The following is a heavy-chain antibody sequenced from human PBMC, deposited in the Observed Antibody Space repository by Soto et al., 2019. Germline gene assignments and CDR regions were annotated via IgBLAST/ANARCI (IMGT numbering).Heavy chain of an antibody. CDR2: IFSNDEK. D-gene: IGHD2-21*02. CDR3: VRILFGSFVPPCYFGMDV. Sequence: SGPTLVNPTETLTLTCTVSGFSLSNGKVGVSWIRQPPGKALEWLAHIFSNDEKSYRTSLKSRLTISEDTSKSQVVLTMTNVEAVDIDSCSCVRILFGSFVPPCYFGMDVWGQGTTVTVSS. V-gene: IGHV2-26*01. CDR1: GFSLSNGKVG. J-gene: IGHJ6*02.